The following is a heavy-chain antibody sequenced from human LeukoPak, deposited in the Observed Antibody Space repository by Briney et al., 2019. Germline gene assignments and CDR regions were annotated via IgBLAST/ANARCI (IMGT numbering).Heavy chain of an antibody. CDR2: IYYSGST. Sequence: SETLSLTCTVSGGSVSSNNYYWSWIRQPPGKGLEWIGYIYYSGSTNYNPSLKSRVTISVDTSKNQFSLKLSSVTAADTAVYYCARGGWSLDPWGQGTLVTVSS. J-gene: IGHJ5*02. V-gene: IGHV4-61*01. CDR1: GGSVSSNNYY. CDR3: ARGGWSLDP. D-gene: IGHD2-15*01.